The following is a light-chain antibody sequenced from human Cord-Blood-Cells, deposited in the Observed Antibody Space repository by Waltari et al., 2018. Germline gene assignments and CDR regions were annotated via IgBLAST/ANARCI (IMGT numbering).Light chain of an antibody. CDR2: AAS. CDR3: QQSYSTPLT. V-gene: IGKV1-39*01. Sequence: IQVTQAPSSLSASVGDRVTNTCRASQSISSYLNWYQQKPGKAPKLLIYAASSLQSGVPSRFSGSGSGTDFTLTISSLQPEDFATYYCQQSYSTPLTFGGGTKVEIK. CDR1: QSISSY. J-gene: IGKJ4*01.